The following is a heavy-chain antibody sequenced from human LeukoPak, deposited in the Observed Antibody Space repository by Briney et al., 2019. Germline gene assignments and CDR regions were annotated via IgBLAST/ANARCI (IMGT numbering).Heavy chain of an antibody. CDR3: AGSLGYCTSNVCYLKY. D-gene: IGHD2-8*01. CDR1: GYTFISYY. V-gene: IGHV1-46*01. J-gene: IGHJ4*02. Sequence: ASVKVSCKASGYTFISYYMHWVRQAPGQGLEWMGIINPSGGNTIYAQKFQGRVTMTRDMSTSTVYMELSSLRSEDTAVYYCAGSLGYCTSNVCYLKYWGQGTLVTVSS. CDR2: INPSGGNT.